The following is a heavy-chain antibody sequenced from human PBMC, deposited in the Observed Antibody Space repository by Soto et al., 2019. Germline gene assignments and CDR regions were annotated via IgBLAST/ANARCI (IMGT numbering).Heavy chain of an antibody. D-gene: IGHD6-19*01. CDR3: AKARDQQWVRLPFDY. CDR1: GFFFSSYT. J-gene: IGHJ4*02. V-gene: IGHV3-23*01. CDR2: FSATSENT. Sequence: EVQLLESGGGLVQPGGSLRLSCVGSGFFFSSYTMTWVRKAPGKGLEWVSSFSATSENTYYAYSVRGRFTISRDNSKNTLFLQMNSLTAEDTAMYYCAKARDQQWVRLPFDYWGQGILVIVSS.